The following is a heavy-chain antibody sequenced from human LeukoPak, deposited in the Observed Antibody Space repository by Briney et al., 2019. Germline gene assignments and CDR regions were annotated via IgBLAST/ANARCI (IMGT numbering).Heavy chain of an antibody. CDR2: IYHSGSP. CDR3: ARYSSGWYYRRGNYGMDV. J-gene: IGHJ6*02. CDR1: GGSISSNNW. D-gene: IGHD6-19*01. Sequence: PSGTLSLTCAVSGGSISSNNWWGWVRQPPGKGLEWIGEIYHSGSPNYNPSLKSRVTISVDKSRNHFSLNLSSVTAADTAVYYCARYSSGWYYRRGNYGMDVWGQGTTVTVSS. V-gene: IGHV4-4*02.